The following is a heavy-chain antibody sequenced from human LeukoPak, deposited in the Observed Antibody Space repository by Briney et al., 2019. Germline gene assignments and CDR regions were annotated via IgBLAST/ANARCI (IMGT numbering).Heavy chain of an antibody. Sequence: GGSLRLSCAASGFTSNSYAMSWVRQAPGKGLEWVSAISGSGGSTYYADSVKGRFTISRDNSKNTLYLQMNSLRAEDTAVYYCAKYRHWNGGYDYWGQGTLVTVSS. CDR1: GFTSNSYA. CDR2: ISGSGGST. D-gene: IGHD1-1*01. J-gene: IGHJ4*02. CDR3: AKYRHWNGGYDY. V-gene: IGHV3-23*01.